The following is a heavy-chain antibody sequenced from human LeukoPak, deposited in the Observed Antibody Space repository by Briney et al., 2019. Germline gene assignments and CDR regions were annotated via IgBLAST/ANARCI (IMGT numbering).Heavy chain of an antibody. D-gene: IGHD5-12*01. Sequence: GRSLRLSCAASGFTFSSYGTHWVRQAPGKGLEWVAVISHDGSNKYYADSVKGRFTISRDNSKNTLYLQMNSLRAEDTAVYYCAKERPAIVATIGFADYWGQGTLVTVSS. CDR1: GFTFSSYG. CDR2: ISHDGSNK. CDR3: AKERPAIVATIGFADY. J-gene: IGHJ4*02. V-gene: IGHV3-30*18.